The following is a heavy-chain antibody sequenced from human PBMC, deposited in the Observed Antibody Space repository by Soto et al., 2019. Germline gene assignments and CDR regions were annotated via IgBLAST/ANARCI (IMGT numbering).Heavy chain of an antibody. CDR3: ARDYSSGWYGGNWFDP. CDR2: INAGNGNT. D-gene: IGHD6-19*01. CDR1: GYTFTSYA. V-gene: IGHV1-3*01. Sequence: ASVKVSCKASGYTFTSYAMHWVRQAPGQRLEWMGWINAGNGNTKYSQKFQGRVTITRDTSASTAYMELSSLRSEDTAVYYCARDYSSGWYGGNWFDPWGQGTPVTVSS. J-gene: IGHJ5*02.